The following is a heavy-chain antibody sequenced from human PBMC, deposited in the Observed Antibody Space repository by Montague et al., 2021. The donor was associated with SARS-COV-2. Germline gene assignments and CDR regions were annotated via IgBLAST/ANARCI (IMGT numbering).Heavy chain of an antibody. CDR2: FYTSGST. V-gene: IGHV4-61*02. Sequence: TLSLTCTVSGGSIRSGSYYWRWIRQPAGKGLEWIGRFYTSGSTNYNPSLKSRVSISEDISKNQVSLRLTSVTAADTAVYYCARDWDYYDSSGWGIHDFDFWGQGTLVIVSS. D-gene: IGHD3-22*01. CDR3: ARDWDYYDSSGWGIHDFDF. CDR1: GGSIRSGSYY. J-gene: IGHJ4*02.